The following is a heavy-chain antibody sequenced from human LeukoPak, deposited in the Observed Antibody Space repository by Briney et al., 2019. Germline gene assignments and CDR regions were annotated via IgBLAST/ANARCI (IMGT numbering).Heavy chain of an antibody. CDR3: AEDLEMATMDY. J-gene: IGHJ4*02. D-gene: IGHD5-24*01. CDR1: GFTFSSYG. Sequence: GGSLRLSCAASGFTFSSYGMHWVRQAPGKGLEWVAVIWYDGSNKYYADSVKGRFTISRDNSKNTLYLQMNSLRAEDTAVYYCAEDLEMATMDYWGQGTLVTVSS. V-gene: IGHV3-33*06. CDR2: IWYDGSNK.